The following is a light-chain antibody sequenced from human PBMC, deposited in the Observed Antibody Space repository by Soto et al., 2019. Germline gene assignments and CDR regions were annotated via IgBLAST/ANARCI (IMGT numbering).Light chain of an antibody. V-gene: IGLV1-40*01. J-gene: IGLJ3*02. CDR1: SSNIGAGYD. CDR2: NNN. CDR3: AAWDDSLNGWL. Sequence: QSVLTQPPSVSGAPGQRVTISCTGSSSNIGAGYDVHWYQQLPRTAPKLLIFNNNQRPSGVPDRFSGSKSGTSASLAISGLQSEDEADYSCAAWDDSLNGWLFGGGTKLTVL.